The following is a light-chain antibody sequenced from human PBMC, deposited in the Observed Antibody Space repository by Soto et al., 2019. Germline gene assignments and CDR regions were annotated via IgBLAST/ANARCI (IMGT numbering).Light chain of an antibody. CDR1: QSVSSSY. V-gene: IGKV3-20*01. CDR3: QQYVTSPRT. CDR2: ATS. Sequence: EIVLTQSPGTLSLSPGERATLSCRASQSVSSSYLAWYQQKPGQAPRLLMYATSNRATDSPDRFSGSGSGTDFTLTISRLEPEDVAVYYCQQYVTSPRTFGQGTKVEIK. J-gene: IGKJ1*01.